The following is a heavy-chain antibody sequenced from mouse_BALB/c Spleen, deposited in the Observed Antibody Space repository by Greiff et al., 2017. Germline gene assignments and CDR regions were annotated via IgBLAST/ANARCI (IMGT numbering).Heavy chain of an antibody. Sequence: VQLQQPGAELVRPGASVKLSCKASGYTFTSYWINWVKQRPGQGLEWIGIIYPSDSYTNYNQKFKDKATLTVDKSSSTAYMQLSSPTSEDSAVYYCTREGDGYYNAMDYWGQGTSVTVSS. CDR2: IYPSDSYT. CDR3: TREGDGYYNAMDY. J-gene: IGHJ4*01. CDR1: GYTFTSYW. V-gene: IGHV1-69*02. D-gene: IGHD2-3*01.